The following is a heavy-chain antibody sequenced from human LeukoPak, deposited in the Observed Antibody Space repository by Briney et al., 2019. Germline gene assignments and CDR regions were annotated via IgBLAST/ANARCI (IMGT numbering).Heavy chain of an antibody. V-gene: IGHV1-46*01. CDR3: ARAFGGWQLVPYYYYYMDV. CDR1: GYTFTSYY. J-gene: IGHJ6*03. D-gene: IGHD6-6*01. CDR2: INPSGGST. Sequence: ASVKVSXKASGYTFTSYYVHWVRQAPGQGLEWIGIINPSGGSTSYAQKFQGRVTMTRDTSTSTVYMELSSLRSEDTAVYYCARAFGGWQLVPYYYYYMDVWGKGTTVTVSS.